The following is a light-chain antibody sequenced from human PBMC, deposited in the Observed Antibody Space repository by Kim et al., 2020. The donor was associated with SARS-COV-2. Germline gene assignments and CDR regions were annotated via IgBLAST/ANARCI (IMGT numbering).Light chain of an antibody. Sequence: EIVLTQSPDTLSLSPGERATLSCRASQSLSSTYLAWYHQKPGQAPRLLIYGASSRATGIPDRFIGSGSGTDFSLTISRLEPEDFAVYYCQQFGSSPITFGQGTRLEIK. J-gene: IGKJ5*01. CDR2: GAS. CDR1: QSLSSTY. CDR3: QQFGSSPIT. V-gene: IGKV3-20*01.